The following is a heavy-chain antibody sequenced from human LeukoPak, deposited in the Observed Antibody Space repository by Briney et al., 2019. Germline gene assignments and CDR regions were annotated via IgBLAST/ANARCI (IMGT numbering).Heavy chain of an antibody. Sequence: SETLSLTCTVSGGSISSYYWNFIRQPPGNDLEWIGYIYSSGSTTYNPSLKSRVTMSVDTSKNQISLNVSSVTAADSAVYYCARGCSSASCYYGMDVWGQGTTVTVSS. V-gene: IGHV4-59*01. D-gene: IGHD2-2*01. J-gene: IGHJ6*02. CDR1: GGSISSYY. CDR2: IYSSGST. CDR3: ARGCSSASCYYGMDV.